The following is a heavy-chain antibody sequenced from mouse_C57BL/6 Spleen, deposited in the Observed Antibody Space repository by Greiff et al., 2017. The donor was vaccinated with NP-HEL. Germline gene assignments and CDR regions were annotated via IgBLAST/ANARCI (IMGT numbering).Heavy chain of an antibody. CDR3: ARSIYYGSSYAMDY. CDR1: GFTFSDYG. CDR2: ISSGSSTI. Sequence: EVQRVESGGGLVKPGGSLKLSCAASGFTFSDYGMHWVRQAPEKGLEWVAYISSGSSTIYYADTVKGRFTISRDNAKNTLFLQMTSLRSEDTAMYYCARSIYYGSSYAMDYWGQGTSVTVSS. D-gene: IGHD1-1*01. J-gene: IGHJ4*01. V-gene: IGHV5-17*01.